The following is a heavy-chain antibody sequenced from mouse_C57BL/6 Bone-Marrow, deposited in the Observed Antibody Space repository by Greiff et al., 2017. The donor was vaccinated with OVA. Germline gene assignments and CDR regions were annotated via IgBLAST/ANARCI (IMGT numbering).Heavy chain of an antibody. CDR1: GYTFTSYD. CDR3: AGPPLYYGSSYWYFDG. CDR2: IYPRDGST. J-gene: IGHJ1*03. D-gene: IGHD1-1*01. Sequence: VKLQQSGPELVKPGASVKLSCKASGYTFTSYDINWVKQRPGQGLEWIGWIYPRDGSTKYNEKFKGKATLTVDTSSSTAYMELHSLTSEDAAVYFCAGPPLYYGSSYWYFDGWGTGTTVTVSS. V-gene: IGHV1-85*01.